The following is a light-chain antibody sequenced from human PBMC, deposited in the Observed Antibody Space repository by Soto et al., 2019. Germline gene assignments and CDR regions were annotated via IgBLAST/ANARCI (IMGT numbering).Light chain of an antibody. Sequence: IVLTQSPAILALSPGDRATLSCRASQSVSSSYLAWYQHKPGQAPRLLIHGASSRVTGIPDRFSASGTGTDFTLTISRLEPEDFAVYYCQQYGSSRTFGQGTKVDIK. J-gene: IGKJ1*01. CDR2: GAS. V-gene: IGKV3-20*01. CDR3: QQYGSSRT. CDR1: QSVSSSY.